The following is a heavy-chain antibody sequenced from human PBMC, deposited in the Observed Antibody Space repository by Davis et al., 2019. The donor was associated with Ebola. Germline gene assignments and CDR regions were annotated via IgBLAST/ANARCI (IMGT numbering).Heavy chain of an antibody. CDR1: GFTFRTYA. CDR3: AKASWGPAARPLLDS. J-gene: IGHJ4*02. D-gene: IGHD2-2*02. Sequence: GESLKISCAASGFTFRTYAMNWVRQAPGKGLEWVSAVSGSGTTTGYADSVKGRFTISRDNSNNTLYLQMDSLRVEDTARYYCAKASWGPAARPLLDSWGQGTLVTVSS. V-gene: IGHV3-23*01. CDR2: VSGSGTTT.